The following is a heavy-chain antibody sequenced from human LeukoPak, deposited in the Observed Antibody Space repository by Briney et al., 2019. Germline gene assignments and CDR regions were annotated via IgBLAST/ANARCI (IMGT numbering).Heavy chain of an antibody. CDR1: GGTFSSYA. D-gene: IGHD3-3*01. V-gene: IGHV1-69*13. Sequence: SVKVSCKASGGTFSSYAISWVRQAPGQGLEWVGGIIPLFGTANYAQKFQGRVTITADESTSTAYMELSSLRSEDTAVYYCARGRHAERLGTYYDFWSGYPNFDYWGQGTLVTVSP. CDR2: IIPLFGTA. J-gene: IGHJ4*02. CDR3: ARGRHAERLGTYYDFWSGYPNFDY.